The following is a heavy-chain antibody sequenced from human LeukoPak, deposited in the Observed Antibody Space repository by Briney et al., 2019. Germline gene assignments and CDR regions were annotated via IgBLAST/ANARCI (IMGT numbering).Heavy chain of an antibody. Sequence: SETLPLTCTVSGGSISSSSYYWSWIRQPAGKGLEWIGRIYTSGSTNYNPSLKSRVTMSVDTSKNQFSLKLSSVTAADTAVYYCATSSGYYSIDAFDIWGQGTMVTVSS. CDR3: ATSSGYYSIDAFDI. CDR2: IYTSGST. CDR1: GGSISSSSYY. J-gene: IGHJ3*02. D-gene: IGHD3-22*01. V-gene: IGHV4-61*02.